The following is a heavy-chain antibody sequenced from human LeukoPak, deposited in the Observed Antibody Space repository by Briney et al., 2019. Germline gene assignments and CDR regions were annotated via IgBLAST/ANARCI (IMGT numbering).Heavy chain of an antibody. J-gene: IGHJ4*02. CDR1: GFTFSSYA. D-gene: IGHD4-17*01. CDR2: ISSNGGST. V-gene: IGHV3-64*01. Sequence: PGGSLRLSCAASGFTFSSYAMHWVRQAPGKGLEYVSAISSNGGSTHYASSVKGRFTISRDNSKNTLYLQMGSLRAEDMAVYYCARDLSYGFDYWGQGTLVTVSS. CDR3: ARDLSYGFDY.